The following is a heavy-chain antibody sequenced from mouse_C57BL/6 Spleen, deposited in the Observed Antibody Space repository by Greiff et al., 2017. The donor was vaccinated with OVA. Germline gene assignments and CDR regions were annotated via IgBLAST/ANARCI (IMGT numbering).Heavy chain of an antibody. D-gene: IGHD1-2*01. CDR2: INPYNGGT. V-gene: IGHV1-19*01. CDR3: AREATARGYYFDY. Sequence: VQLKESGPVLVKPGASVKMSCKASGYTFTDYYMNWVKQSHGKSLEWIGVINPYNGGTSYNQKFKGKATLTVDKSSSTAYMELNSLTSEDSAVYYCAREATARGYYFDYWGQGTTLTVSS. CDR1: GYTFTDYY. J-gene: IGHJ2*01.